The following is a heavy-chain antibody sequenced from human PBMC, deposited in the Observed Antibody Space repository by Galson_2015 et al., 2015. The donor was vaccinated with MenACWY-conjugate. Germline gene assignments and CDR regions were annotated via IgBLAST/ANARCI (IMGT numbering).Heavy chain of an antibody. CDR2: IYPGGSDT. CDR1: GYTFGSYW. CDR3: AKRDGSWPDTFDF. D-gene: IGHD6-13*01. V-gene: IGHV5-51*01. J-gene: IGHJ3*01. Sequence: QSGAEVKNPGESLKISCKGSGYTFGSYWIGWVRQMPGKGLEWMGIIYPGGSDTTYSPSFQGQVTISVDKSINTAYLQWSSLKASDTAMYYCAKRDGSWPDTFDFWGQGTMVTVSS.